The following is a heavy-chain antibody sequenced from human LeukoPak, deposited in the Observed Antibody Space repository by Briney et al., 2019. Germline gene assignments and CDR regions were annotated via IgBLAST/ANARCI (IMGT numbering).Heavy chain of an antibody. Sequence: GASVKVSCKASGYTFTSYAMHWVRQAPGQRLEWMGWINAGNGNTKYSQKFQGRVTITRDTSASTAYMELSSLRSEDTAVYYCAREKWELLAFDYWGQGTLVTVSS. CDR2: INAGNGNT. CDR1: GYTFTSYA. J-gene: IGHJ4*02. D-gene: IGHD1-26*01. CDR3: AREKWELLAFDY. V-gene: IGHV1-3*01.